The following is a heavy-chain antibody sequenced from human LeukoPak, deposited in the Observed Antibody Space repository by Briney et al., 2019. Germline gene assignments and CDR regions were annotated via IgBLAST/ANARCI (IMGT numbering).Heavy chain of an antibody. Sequence: GGSLRLSCAASGFTFSSYGMHWVRQAPGKGLEWVAVISYDGSNKYYADSVKGRFTISRDNSKNTLYLQMNSLRAEDTAVYYCYYDSSGYYRGDAFDILGQGTMVTVSS. CDR1: GFTFSSYG. J-gene: IGHJ3*02. D-gene: IGHD3-22*01. CDR2: ISYDGSNK. V-gene: IGHV3-30*03. CDR3: YYDSSGYYRGDAFDI.